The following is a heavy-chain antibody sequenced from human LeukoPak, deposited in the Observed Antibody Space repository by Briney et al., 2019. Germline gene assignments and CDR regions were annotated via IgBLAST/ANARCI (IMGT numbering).Heavy chain of an antibody. CDR1: GGSISSSSYY. CDR3: ASHRGYSYGYNY. CDR2: IYYSGST. Sequence: SETLSLTCTVSGGSISSSSYYWGWIRQPPGKGLEWIGSIYYSGSTYYNPSLKSRVTISVDTSKNQFSLKLSSVTAADTAVYYCASHRGYSYGYNYWGQGTLVTVSS. V-gene: IGHV4-39*01. D-gene: IGHD5-18*01. J-gene: IGHJ4*02.